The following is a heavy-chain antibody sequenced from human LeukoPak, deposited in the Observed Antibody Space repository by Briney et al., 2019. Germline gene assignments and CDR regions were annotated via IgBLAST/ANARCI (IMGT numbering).Heavy chain of an antibody. CDR1: GFTFSSYW. V-gene: IGHV3-7*01. Sequence: GGSLRLSCAASGFTFSSYWMSWVRQAPGKGLEWVANIKHDASEKYFMESLKGRFTISRDNAKNSLYLQMNSLRADDTAVYYCARGGTTFEKWGQGTLVTVSS. D-gene: IGHD2/OR15-2a*01. CDR2: IKHDASEK. J-gene: IGHJ4*02. CDR3: ARGGTTFEK.